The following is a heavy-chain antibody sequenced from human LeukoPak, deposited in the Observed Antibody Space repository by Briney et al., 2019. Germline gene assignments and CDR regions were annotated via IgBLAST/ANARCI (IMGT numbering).Heavy chain of an antibody. Sequence: ASVKVSCKASGYAFTSYGINWVRQAPGQGLEWMGWISGHNGHTNYVQKMQGRVTMTTDTSTNTAYMELRNLTSDDTAVYYCARGPGIAVAGVFDYWGQGSLVTVSS. CDR1: GYAFTSYG. CDR2: ISGHNGHT. J-gene: IGHJ4*02. D-gene: IGHD6-19*01. V-gene: IGHV1-18*04. CDR3: ARGPGIAVAGVFDY.